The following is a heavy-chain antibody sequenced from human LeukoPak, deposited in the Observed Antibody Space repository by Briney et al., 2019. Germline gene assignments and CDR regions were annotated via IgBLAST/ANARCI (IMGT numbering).Heavy chain of an antibody. V-gene: IGHV3-21*01. D-gene: IGHD3-10*01. CDR1: GFTVSSNY. Sequence: PGGSLRLSCAASGFTVSSNYMNWVRQAPGKGLEWVSSISSSSSYIYYADSVKGRFTISRDNAKNSLYLQMNSLRAEDTAVYYCATPITMVRGVIRDFDYWGQGTLVTVSS. CDR2: ISSSSSYI. J-gene: IGHJ4*02. CDR3: ATPITMVRGVIRDFDY.